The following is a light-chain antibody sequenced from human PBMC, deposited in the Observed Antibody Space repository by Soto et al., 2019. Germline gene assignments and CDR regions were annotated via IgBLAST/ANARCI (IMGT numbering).Light chain of an antibody. CDR1: SGDVGGYNF. J-gene: IGLJ3*02. CDR3: CSYGGSDTWV. Sequence: QSALTQPRSVSGSPGQSVTISCTGASGDVGGYNFVSWYQQHPGKAPTLMIFDVSQRPSGVPDRFSGSKSGNTASLTISGLQAEDEADYYCCSYGGSDTWVFGGGTKLAVL. CDR2: DVS. V-gene: IGLV2-11*01.